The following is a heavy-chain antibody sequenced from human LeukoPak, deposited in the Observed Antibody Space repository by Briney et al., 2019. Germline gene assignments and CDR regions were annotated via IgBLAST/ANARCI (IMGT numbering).Heavy chain of an antibody. CDR1: GGSISSSSYY. D-gene: IGHD3-22*01. Sequence: SETLSLTCTVSGGSISSSSYYWGWIRQPPGKGLEWIGSIYYSGSTYYNPSLKSRVTISVDTSKNQFSLKLSPVTAADTAVYYCARDPGYYDTSGYPAYFDYWGQGTLVTVSS. V-gene: IGHV4-39*02. CDR2: IYYSGST. CDR3: ARDPGYYDTSGYPAYFDY. J-gene: IGHJ4*02.